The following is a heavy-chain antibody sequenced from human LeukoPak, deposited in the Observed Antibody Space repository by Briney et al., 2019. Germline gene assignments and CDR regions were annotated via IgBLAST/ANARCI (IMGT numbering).Heavy chain of an antibody. J-gene: IGHJ4*02. CDR2: INPNSGGT. V-gene: IGHV1-2*02. Sequence: GASVKVSCKASGYTFTGYYMHWVRQAPGQGLEWMGWINPNSGGTNYAQKFQGRVTMTRDTSISTAYMELSRLRSDDMAVYYCAREGGSYYDSSGYPDYWGQGTLVTVSS. D-gene: IGHD3-22*01. CDR3: AREGGSYYDSSGYPDY. CDR1: GYTFTGYY.